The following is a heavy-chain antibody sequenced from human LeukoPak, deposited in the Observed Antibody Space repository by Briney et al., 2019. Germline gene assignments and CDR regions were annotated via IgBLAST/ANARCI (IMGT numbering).Heavy chain of an antibody. V-gene: IGHV3-23*01. Sequence: GPSLRLSWAASGFTFSDYSMRSVRQAPGGGLGWVSSISRNVSTKYYADSVKGRFTISRDNSKNTLYLQMNSLRDEDTALYYCSKGRTTSGTLQPDYWGQGTLVTVSS. D-gene: IGHD1/OR15-1a*01. CDR2: ISRNVSTK. J-gene: IGHJ4*02. CDR1: GFTFSDYS. CDR3: SKGRTTSGTLQPDY.